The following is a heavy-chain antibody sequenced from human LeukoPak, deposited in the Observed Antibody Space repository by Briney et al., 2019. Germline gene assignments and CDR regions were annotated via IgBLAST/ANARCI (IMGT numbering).Heavy chain of an antibody. CDR1: GYTFTGYY. V-gene: IGHV1-2*06. CDR3: ARVLRGGGYLPDDAFDI. D-gene: IGHD5-12*01. CDR2: INPNSGGT. J-gene: IGHJ3*02. Sequence: ASVKVSCKASGYTFTGYYMHWVRQAPGQGLEWMGRINPNSGGTNYAQKFQGRITMTRDTSTSTVYMEMSSLRSEDTAVYYCARVLRGGGYLPDDAFDIWGQGTMVTVSS.